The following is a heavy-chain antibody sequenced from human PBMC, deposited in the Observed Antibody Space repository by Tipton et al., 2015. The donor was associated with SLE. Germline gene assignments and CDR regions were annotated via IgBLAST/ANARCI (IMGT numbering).Heavy chain of an antibody. V-gene: IGHV4-4*02. Sequence: TLSLTCAVSGGSIRSSNWWSWVRQPPGKGLEWIGEIHHSGSTNSNPSLKSRVTISVDKSKNQFSLKLSSVTAADTAVYYCARGGLGYSYYYYMDVWGKGTTVTVSS. CDR2: IHHSGST. J-gene: IGHJ6*03. D-gene: IGHD5-18*01. CDR1: GGSIRSSNW. CDR3: ARGGLGYSYYYYMDV.